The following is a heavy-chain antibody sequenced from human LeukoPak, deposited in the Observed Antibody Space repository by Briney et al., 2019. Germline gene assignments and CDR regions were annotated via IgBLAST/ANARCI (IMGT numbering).Heavy chain of an antibody. CDR2: VTASAGDT. Sequence: GGSLRLSCAASGFTFSSCAMSWVRQAPGKGLEWVSAVTASAGDTYHADSVQGRFTISRDNSKNTLFLQMNSLRAEDTAVYYCAKGDYSGSGTFFRNGMDVRGQGTTVTVSS. V-gene: IGHV3-23*01. J-gene: IGHJ6*02. CDR3: AKGDYSGSGTFFRNGMDV. D-gene: IGHD3-10*01. CDR1: GFTFSSCA.